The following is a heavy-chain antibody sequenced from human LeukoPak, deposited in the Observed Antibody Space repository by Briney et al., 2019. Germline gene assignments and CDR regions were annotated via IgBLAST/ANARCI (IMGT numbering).Heavy chain of an antibody. Sequence: SETLSLTCTVSGGPISSYYWSWIRQPPGKGLEWIGYIYYSGSTNYNPSLKSRDTISVDTSKNQFSLNLNSVIAADTAVYYCASGAAFDYRGQGTLVTVSS. D-gene: IGHD4/OR15-4a*01. J-gene: IGHJ4*02. CDR3: ASGAAFDY. CDR1: GGPISSYY. V-gene: IGHV4-59*01. CDR2: IYYSGST.